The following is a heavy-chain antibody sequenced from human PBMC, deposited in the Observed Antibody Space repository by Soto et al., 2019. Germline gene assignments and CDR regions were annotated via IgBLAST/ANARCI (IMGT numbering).Heavy chain of an antibody. CDR3: ARGRYNPIFDY. CDR1: GVTFSSYA. J-gene: IGHJ4*02. Sequence: ASVKVSCKASGVTFSSYAISWVRQAPGQGLEWMGGIIPIFGTANYAQKFQGRVTITADESTSTAYMELSSLRSEDTAVYYCARGRYNPIFDYWGQGTLVTVSS. D-gene: IGHD1-20*01. CDR2: IIPIFGTA. V-gene: IGHV1-69*13.